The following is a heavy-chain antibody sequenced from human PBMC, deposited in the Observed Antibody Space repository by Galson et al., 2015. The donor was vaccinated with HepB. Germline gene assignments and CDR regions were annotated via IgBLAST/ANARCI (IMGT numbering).Heavy chain of an antibody. CDR3: ARGDYGDYGPAGY. V-gene: IGHV3-33*01. CDR1: GFTFSSYG. D-gene: IGHD4-17*01. J-gene: IGHJ4*02. CDR2: IWYDGSNK. Sequence: SLRLSCAAPGFTFSSYGMHRVRQAPGKGLEWVAVIWYDGSNKYYADSVKGRFTISRDNSKNTLYLQMNSLRAEDTAVYYCARGDYGDYGPAGYWGQGTLVTVSS.